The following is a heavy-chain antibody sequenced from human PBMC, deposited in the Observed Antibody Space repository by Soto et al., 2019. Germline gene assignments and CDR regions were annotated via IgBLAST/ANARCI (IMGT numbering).Heavy chain of an antibody. CDR3: VRGTWFDP. CDR2: ISGSGTTI. V-gene: IGHV3-48*03. Sequence: GGSLRLSCAASGFIFNLYEMNWVRQAPGKGLEWISHISGSGTTIYYADSVKGRFTISRDNTDNSVYLQMDSLRVDDTAVYYCVRGTWFDPWGQGTLVTVSS. CDR1: GFIFNLYE. J-gene: IGHJ5*02. D-gene: IGHD2-8*01.